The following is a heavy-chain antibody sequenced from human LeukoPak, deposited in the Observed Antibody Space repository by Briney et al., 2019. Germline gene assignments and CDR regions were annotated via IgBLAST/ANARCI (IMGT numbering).Heavy chain of an antibody. CDR2: INHSGST. Sequence: SETLSLTCAVYGGSFSGYYWSWIRQPPGKGLEWIGEINHSGSTNYNPSLKSRVTISVDTSKNQFSLKLSSVTAADTAVYYCARGLHYGRYNYYGMDVWGQGTTVTVSS. V-gene: IGHV4-34*01. CDR1: GGSFSGYY. J-gene: IGHJ6*02. D-gene: IGHD3-10*01. CDR3: ARGLHYGRYNYYGMDV.